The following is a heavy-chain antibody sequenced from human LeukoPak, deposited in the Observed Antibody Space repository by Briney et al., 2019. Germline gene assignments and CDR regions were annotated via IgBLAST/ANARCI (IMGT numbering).Heavy chain of an antibody. V-gene: IGHV4-30-2*01. CDR3: ASGGYSYGFDY. J-gene: IGHJ4*02. D-gene: IGHD5-18*01. Sequence: PSQTLSLTCAVSGGSISSGGYSWSWIRQPPGKGLEWIGYIYHNGNTYYSPSLKSRVTISVDRSKNQLSLRLSSVTAADTAMYYCASGGYSYGFDYWGQGTLVTVSS. CDR2: IYHNGNT. CDR1: GGSISSGGYS.